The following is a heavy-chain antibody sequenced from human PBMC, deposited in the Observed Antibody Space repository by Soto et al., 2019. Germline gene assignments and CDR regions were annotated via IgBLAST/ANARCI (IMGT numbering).Heavy chain of an antibody. CDR2: ISYDGRNK. D-gene: IGHD4-4*01. CDR3: ASDYSNDYYYYGMDV. CDR1: GFTFSSYA. J-gene: IGHJ6*02. V-gene: IGHV3-30*04. Sequence: QVQLVESGGGVVQPGRSLRLSCAASGFTFSSYAMHWVRQAPGKGLEWVAVISYDGRNKYYADSVKGRFTISRDNSKNPLYLQMNSLRAEDTAVYYCASDYSNDYYYYGMDVWGQGTTVTVSS.